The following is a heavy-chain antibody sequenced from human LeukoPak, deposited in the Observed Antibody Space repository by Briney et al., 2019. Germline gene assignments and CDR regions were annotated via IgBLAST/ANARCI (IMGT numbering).Heavy chain of an antibody. CDR1: GGSFSGYY. CDR2: INHSGST. J-gene: IGHJ4*02. V-gene: IGHV4-34*01. Sequence: PSETLSLTCAVYGGSFSGYYWSWIRQPPGKGLEWIGEINHSGSTNYNPSLKSRVTISVDTSKNQFSLKLSSVTAADTAVYYCARGFIAARPWAVDYWGQGTLVTVSS. D-gene: IGHD6-6*01. CDR3: ARGFIAARPWAVDY.